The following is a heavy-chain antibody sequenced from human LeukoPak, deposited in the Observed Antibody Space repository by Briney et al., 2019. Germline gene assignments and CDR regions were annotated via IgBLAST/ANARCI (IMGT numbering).Heavy chain of an antibody. V-gene: IGHV3-33*01. CDR3: ARDLGYFDY. CDR2: LWYDGSNK. Sequence: GGSLRLSCAASGFTFSSYGMHWVRQAPGKGLEWVTFLWYDGSNKYYADSVKGRFTISRDISKNTLYLQMNTLRAEDTAVYYCARDLGYFDYWGQGTLVTVSS. CDR1: GFTFSSYG. J-gene: IGHJ4*02.